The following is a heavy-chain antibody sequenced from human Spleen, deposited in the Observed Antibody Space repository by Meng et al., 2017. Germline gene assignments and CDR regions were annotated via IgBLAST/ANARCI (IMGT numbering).Heavy chain of an antibody. J-gene: IGHJ3*01. V-gene: IGHV6-1*01. Sequence: VQLQQSGPGVVKPSQTLSLTCAISGDSVSANTASWNWIRQSPSRGLEWLGRTYFRSKWYNDYATSLKGRLTINPDTSKNQFSLQVKSVTPGDTAVYYCARDQGTFNVWGQGTMVTVSS. CDR1: GDSVSANTAS. CDR2: TYFRSKWYN. CDR3: ARDQGTFNV.